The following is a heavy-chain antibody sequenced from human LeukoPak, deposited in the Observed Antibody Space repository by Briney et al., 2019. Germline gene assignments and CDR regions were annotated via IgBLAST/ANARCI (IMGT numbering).Heavy chain of an antibody. Sequence: SETLSLTCAVYGGSFSGYYWSWIRQPPGKGLEWIGEINHSGSTNYNPSLKSRVTISVDTSKNQFSLKLSSVTAADTAVYYCARQRSGSGPFDYWGQGTLVTVSS. J-gene: IGHJ4*02. V-gene: IGHV4-34*01. CDR1: GGSFSGYY. CDR3: ARQRSGSGPFDY. CDR2: INHSGST. D-gene: IGHD3-10*01.